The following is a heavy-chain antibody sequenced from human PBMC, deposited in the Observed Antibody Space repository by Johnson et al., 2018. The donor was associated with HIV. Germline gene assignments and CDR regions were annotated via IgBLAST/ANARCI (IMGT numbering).Heavy chain of an antibody. Sequence: MLLVESGGGFVQPGGSLRLSCAASGFTFSNYAMGWVRQAPGKGLEWVPSISGSGGAVYFADSVKGRFTISRDNSKNTMYLQMNSLRAEDTAIYHCARATSASGTDNDAFDSWGQGTMVTVSS. CDR1: GFTFSNYA. CDR3: ARATSASGTDNDAFDS. D-gene: IGHD6-13*01. V-gene: IGHV3-23*04. CDR2: ISGSGGAV. J-gene: IGHJ3*02.